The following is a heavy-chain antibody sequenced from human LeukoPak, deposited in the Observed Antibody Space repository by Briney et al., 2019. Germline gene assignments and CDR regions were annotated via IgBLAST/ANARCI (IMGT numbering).Heavy chain of an antibody. D-gene: IGHD2-15*01. J-gene: IGHJ4*02. CDR1: GFTFSSYA. CDR3: AKDRCGGGSCYGFDY. Sequence: GGSLRLSCAASGFTFSSYAMTWVRQAPGKGLEWVSAISGSGGSTYHADSVKGRFTISRDNSKNMLYLQMNSLRAGDTAVYYCAKDRCGGGSCYGFDYWGQGTLVTVSS. CDR2: ISGSGGST. V-gene: IGHV3-23*01.